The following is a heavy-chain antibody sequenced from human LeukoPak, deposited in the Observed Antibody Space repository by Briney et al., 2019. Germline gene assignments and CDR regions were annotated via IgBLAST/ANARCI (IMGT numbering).Heavy chain of an antibody. Sequence: SVKLSFTSSAATFTIYAISWLRQAPGPGIEWMGGAIPISGGATYAHTFSDRVTFTTADSTNIAYMELRSLSSDDTAVYFGARDREITTRGGGWFDGWGQGTLVTVSS. CDR1: AATFTIYA. V-gene: IGHV1-69*05. CDR2: AIPISGGA. D-gene: IGHD6-6*01. CDR3: ARDREITTRGGGWFDG. J-gene: IGHJ5*02.